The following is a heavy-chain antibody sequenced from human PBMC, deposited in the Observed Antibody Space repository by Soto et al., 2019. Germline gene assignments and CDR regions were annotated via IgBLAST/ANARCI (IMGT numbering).Heavy chain of an antibody. J-gene: IGHJ6*02. D-gene: IGHD3-9*01. CDR1: GYTFTSYG. CDR3: ARVHLGGQTYYDILSRTKTRNEYGMDV. V-gene: IGHV1-18*01. Sequence: ASVKVSCKASGYTFTSYGISWVRQAPGQGLEWMGWISAYNGNTNYAQKLQGRVTMTTDTSTSTAYMELRSLRSDDTAVYYCARVHLGGQTYYDILSRTKTRNEYGMDVWGQGTTVTVSS. CDR2: ISAYNGNT.